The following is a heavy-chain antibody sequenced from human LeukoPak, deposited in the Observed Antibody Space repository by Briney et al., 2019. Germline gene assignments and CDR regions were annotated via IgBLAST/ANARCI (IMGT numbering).Heavy chain of an antibody. V-gene: IGHV1-18*01. CDR1: GYTFTSYG. J-gene: IGHJ6*03. CDR3: ARNYGGNRIANYYYMDV. CDR2: ISAYNGNT. D-gene: IGHD4-23*01. Sequence: GASVKVSCKASGYTFTSYGISWVRQAPGQGLEWMGWISAYNGNTNYAQKLQGRVTMTTDTSTSTAYMELRSLRSEDTAVYYCARNYGGNRIANYYYMDVWGKGTTVTVSS.